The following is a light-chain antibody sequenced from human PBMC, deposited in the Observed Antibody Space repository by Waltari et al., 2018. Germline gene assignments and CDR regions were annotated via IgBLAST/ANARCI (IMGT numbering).Light chain of an antibody. CDR2: DAS. J-gene: IGKJ4*01. V-gene: IGKV3-11*01. CDR3: QQRSDWPLA. Sequence: IVLQPSPATLSSSPGESATLSCRASQSSSTYLSWYQQRPGQAPRLLIYDASNRASGIPARFSGSGSGTDFTLTISSLEPEDFAVYYCQQRSDWPLAFGGGTKVEI. CDR1: QSSSTY.